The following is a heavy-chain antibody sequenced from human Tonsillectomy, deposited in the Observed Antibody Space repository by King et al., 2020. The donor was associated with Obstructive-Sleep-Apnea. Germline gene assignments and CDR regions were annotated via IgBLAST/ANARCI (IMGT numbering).Heavy chain of an antibody. V-gene: IGHV4-4*02. CDR2: MYHSGSS. Sequence: QLQESGPGLVKPSGTLSLTCVVSGGSISSSDWWSWVRQPPGKGLEWIGEMYHSGSSNYNPSLKSRVTMSVDESKNHFSLKLSSVTAADTAVYYCATSTAMALFQYWGQGTLVTVSS. J-gene: IGHJ4*02. CDR3: ATSTAMALFQY. D-gene: IGHD5-18*01. CDR1: GGSISSSDW.